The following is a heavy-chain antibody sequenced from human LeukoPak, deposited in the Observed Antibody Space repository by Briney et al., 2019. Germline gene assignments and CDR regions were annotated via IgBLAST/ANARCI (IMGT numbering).Heavy chain of an antibody. CDR1: GGSFSGYY. D-gene: IGHD3-3*01. Sequence: SETLSLTCAVYGGSFSGYYWSWIRQPPGKGLEWIGEINHSGSTNYNPSLKSRVTISVDTSKNQFSLKLSSVTAADTAVYYCARGLTYYDFWSGYWEKYYFDYWGQGTLVTVSS. V-gene: IGHV4-34*01. CDR3: ARGLTYYDFWSGYWEKYYFDY. J-gene: IGHJ4*02. CDR2: INHSGST.